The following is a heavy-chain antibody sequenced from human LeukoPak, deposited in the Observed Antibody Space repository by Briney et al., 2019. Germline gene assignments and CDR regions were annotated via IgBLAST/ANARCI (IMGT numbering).Heavy chain of an antibody. Sequence: SETLSLTCTVSGGPISSYYWSWIRQPPGKGLEWIGYIYYSGSTNYNPSLKSRVTISVDTSKNQFSLKLSSVTAADTAVYYCARGIQLWTNYFDYWGQGTLVTVSS. V-gene: IGHV4-59*01. CDR1: GGPISSYY. D-gene: IGHD5-18*01. CDR3: ARGIQLWTNYFDY. J-gene: IGHJ4*02. CDR2: IYYSGST.